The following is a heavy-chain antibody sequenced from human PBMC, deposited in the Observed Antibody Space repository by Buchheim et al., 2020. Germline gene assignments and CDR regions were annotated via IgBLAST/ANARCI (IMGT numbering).Heavy chain of an antibody. D-gene: IGHD5-24*01. CDR2: ISYDGSNR. J-gene: IGHJ4*02. CDR1: GFTFNNYG. V-gene: IGHV3-30*18. CDR3: AKDRFRRDGYNFYYFDY. Sequence: QVQLVESGGGVVQPGWSLRLSCAASGFTFNNYGIHWVRQAPGKGLEWVAVISYDGSNRYYADSVKGRFTISRDNSKNTLYLQMDSLRAEDTAVYYCAKDRFRRDGYNFYYFDYWGQGTL.